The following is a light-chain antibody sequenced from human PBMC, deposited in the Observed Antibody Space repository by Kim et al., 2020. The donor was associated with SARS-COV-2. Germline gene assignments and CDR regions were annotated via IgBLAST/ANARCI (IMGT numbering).Light chain of an antibody. CDR3: QQYDSWPLT. V-gene: IGKV3-15*01. CDR2: GAS. Sequence: VSPGERATLSCRASQRVSSNLAWYQQKPGQAPGLLLYGASTRATGIPARFSGSGSGTEFTLTISSLQSEDFAVYYCQQYDSWPLTFGGGTKVDIK. CDR1: QRVSSN. J-gene: IGKJ4*01.